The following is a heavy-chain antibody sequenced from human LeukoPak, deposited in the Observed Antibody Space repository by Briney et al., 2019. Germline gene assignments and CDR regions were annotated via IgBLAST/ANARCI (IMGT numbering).Heavy chain of an antibody. CDR3: ARGHIAADY. Sequence: GGSLRLSCAASGFTFSSYAMHWVRQAPGKGLEWVAVISYDGSNKYYADSVKGRFTISRDNSKNTLYLQMNSLRAEDTAVYSCARGHIAADYWGQGTLVTVSS. J-gene: IGHJ4*02. CDR2: ISYDGSNK. CDR1: GFTFSSYA. V-gene: IGHV3-30*14. D-gene: IGHD6-25*01.